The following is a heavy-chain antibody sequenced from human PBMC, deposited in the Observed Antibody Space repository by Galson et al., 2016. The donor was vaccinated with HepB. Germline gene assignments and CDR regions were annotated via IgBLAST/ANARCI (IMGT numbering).Heavy chain of an antibody. CDR3: ARGGYYDSSGSLRY. Sequence: SVKVSCKASGYTFTRYYIHWVRQAPGQVLEWMGVINHSGGSTKDAQKFQGRVTMTRDTSTSTVYMELSSLRSEDTAVYFCARGGYYDSSGSLRYWGQGTLVTVSS. D-gene: IGHD3-22*01. J-gene: IGHJ4*02. V-gene: IGHV1-46*01. CDR1: GYTFTRYY. CDR2: INHSGGST.